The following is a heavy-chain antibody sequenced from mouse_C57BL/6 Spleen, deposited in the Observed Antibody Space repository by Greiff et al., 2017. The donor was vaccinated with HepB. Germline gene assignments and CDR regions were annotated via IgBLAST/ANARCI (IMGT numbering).Heavy chain of an antibody. V-gene: IGHV1-26*01. CDR1: GYTFTDYY. CDR2: INPNNGGT. CDR3: AYYGSSYGYFDV. D-gene: IGHD1-1*01. Sequence: EVQLQQSGPELVKPGASVKISCKASGYTFTDYYMNWVKQSHGKSLEWIGDINPNNGGTSYNQKFKGKATLTVDKSSSTAYMELRSLTSEDSAVYYCAYYGSSYGYFDVWGTGTTVTVSS. J-gene: IGHJ1*03.